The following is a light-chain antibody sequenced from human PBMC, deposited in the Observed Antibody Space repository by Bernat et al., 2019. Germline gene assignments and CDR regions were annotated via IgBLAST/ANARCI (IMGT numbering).Light chain of an antibody. CDR3: QQLSGFPPIT. V-gene: IGKV1-9*01. CDR2: SAS. J-gene: IGKJ5*01. CDR1: QFISGY. Sequence: DIQLTQSPSFLSVSVGDRVTITCRASQFISGYLAWYRQKPGKAPKLLIYSASTLQSGVPSRFSGSGSGTEFTLTISSLQPEDFTTYYCQQLSGFPPITFGQGTRLEIK.